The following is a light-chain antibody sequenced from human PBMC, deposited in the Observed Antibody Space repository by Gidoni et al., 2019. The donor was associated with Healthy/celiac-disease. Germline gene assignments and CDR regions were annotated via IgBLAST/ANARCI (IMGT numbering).Light chain of an antibody. CDR3: SSYSGSNNYVV. V-gene: IGLV2-8*01. CDR2: EVS. J-gene: IGLJ2*01. CDR1: SSDVGGYQY. Sequence: QSALTQPSSVSVSPGQSVTIACTGTSSDVGGYQYVSWYQQHPGNAPKPMIYEVSKRPAVVPDRFSGSKSSNTASLTVSGLQAEDEADYYCSSYSGSNNYVVFDGGTKLTVL.